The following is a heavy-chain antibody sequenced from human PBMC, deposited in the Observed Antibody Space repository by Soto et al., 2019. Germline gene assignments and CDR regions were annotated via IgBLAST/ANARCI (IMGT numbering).Heavy chain of an antibody. CDR1: GFTFSSYS. Sequence: GGSLRLSCAASGFTFSSYSMNWVRQAPGKGLEWVSSISSSSSYIYYADSVKGRFTISRDNAKNSLYLQMNSLRAEDTAVYYCARDEGSGSFTYYFDYWGQGTLVTVS. V-gene: IGHV3-21*01. CDR2: ISSSSSYI. D-gene: IGHD3-10*01. CDR3: ARDEGSGSFTYYFDY. J-gene: IGHJ4*02.